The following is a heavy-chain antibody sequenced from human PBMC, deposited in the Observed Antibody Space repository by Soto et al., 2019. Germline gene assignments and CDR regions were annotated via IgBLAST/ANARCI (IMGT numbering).Heavy chain of an antibody. V-gene: IGHV3-30*18. Sequence: QVQLVESGGGVVQPGRSLRLSCAASGFTFSSYGMHWVRQAPGKGLEWVAVISYDGSNKYYADSVKGRFTISRDNSKNTLYLQMTSLRAEDTAVYYCAKDTGAAADLWGRGTLVTVSS. CDR2: ISYDGSNK. CDR1: GFTFSSYG. J-gene: IGHJ2*01. CDR3: AKDTGAAADL. D-gene: IGHD6-13*01.